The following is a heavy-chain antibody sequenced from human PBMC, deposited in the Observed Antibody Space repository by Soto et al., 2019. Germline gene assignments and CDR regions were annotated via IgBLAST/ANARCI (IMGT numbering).Heavy chain of an antibody. Sequence: ASVKVSCKASGYTFTSYGISWVRQAPGQGLEWMGWISAYNGNTNYAQKLQGRVTMTTDTSTSTAYMELRSLRSDDTAVYYCARKDCGGDCPNWFDPWGQGTLVTVS. CDR3: ARKDCGGDCPNWFDP. CDR1: GYTFTSYG. V-gene: IGHV1-18*01. CDR2: ISAYNGNT. J-gene: IGHJ5*02. D-gene: IGHD2-21*02.